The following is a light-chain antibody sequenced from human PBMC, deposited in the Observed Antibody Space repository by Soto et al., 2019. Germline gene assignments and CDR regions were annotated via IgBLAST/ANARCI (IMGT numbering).Light chain of an antibody. V-gene: IGLV2-14*01. CDR1: SSDVGGYNY. Sequence: QSVPTQPASVSGSPGQSITISCTGTSSDVGGYNYVSWYQQHPGKAPKFMIYDVSNRPSGVSNRFSGSKSGNTASLTISGLQAEDEADYYCSSYTTSNTRQIVFGTGTKATVL. J-gene: IGLJ1*01. CDR2: DVS. CDR3: SSYTTSNTRQIV.